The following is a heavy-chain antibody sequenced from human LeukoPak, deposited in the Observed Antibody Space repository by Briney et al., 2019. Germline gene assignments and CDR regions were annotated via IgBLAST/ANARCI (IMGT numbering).Heavy chain of an antibody. D-gene: IGHD6-13*01. CDR1: GGSVSDYH. CDR2: IFTSGTI. V-gene: IGHV4-4*07. Sequence: SETLSLTCSVSGGSVSDYHWSWIRQPAGKGLEWIGRIFTSGTIHYHPSLRSRVTISVDQSKNQFFLKLTSVTAADPAVYYCARDRDIADYNWLDPWGQGTLVTVSP. CDR3: ARDRDIADYNWLDP. J-gene: IGHJ5*02.